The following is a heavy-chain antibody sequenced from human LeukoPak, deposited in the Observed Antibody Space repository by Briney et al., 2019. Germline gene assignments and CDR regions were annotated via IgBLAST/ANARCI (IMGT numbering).Heavy chain of an antibody. CDR3: ARYPQVAYSSSWYDAFDI. D-gene: IGHD6-13*01. J-gene: IGHJ3*02. CDR1: GGSISSYY. CDR2: IYYSGST. Sequence: NPSETLSLTCTVPGGSISSYYWSWIRQPPGKGLEWIGYIYYSGSTNYNPSLKSRVTISVDTSKNQFSLKLNSVTAADTAVYYCARYPQVAYSSSWYDAFDIWGQGTMVTVSS. V-gene: IGHV4-59*01.